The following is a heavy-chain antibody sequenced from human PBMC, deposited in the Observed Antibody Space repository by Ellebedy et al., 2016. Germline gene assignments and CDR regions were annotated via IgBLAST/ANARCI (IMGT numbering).Heavy chain of an antibody. Sequence: GESLKISCAASGFIVSTNYMSWVRQAPGKGLEWVATLYSGGTILYADSVRGRFTISRDHSKNTLYLQMNSLRAEDTATYFCARIGADGYNYDFWGQGTLVTVAS. CDR3: ARIGADGYNYDF. D-gene: IGHD5-24*01. J-gene: IGHJ4*02. CDR2: LYSGGTI. CDR1: GFIVSTNY. V-gene: IGHV3-66*01.